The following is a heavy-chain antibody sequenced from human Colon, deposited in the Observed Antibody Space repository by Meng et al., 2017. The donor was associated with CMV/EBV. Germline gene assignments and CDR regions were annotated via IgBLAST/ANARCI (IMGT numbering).Heavy chain of an antibody. D-gene: IGHD2-8*01. Sequence: GESLKISCKASGYNFDNYWIAWVRQMPGKGLEWMAIMFPGDSPIRYSPSFHGQVTISADTSTDTAYLQWSSLKASDTATYYCARLGYCTTSACAGADGYFYGMDVWGQGTTVTVSS. J-gene: IGHJ6*02. V-gene: IGHV5-51*01. CDR3: ARLGYCTTSACAGADGYFYGMDV. CDR2: MFPGDSPI. CDR1: GYNFDNYW.